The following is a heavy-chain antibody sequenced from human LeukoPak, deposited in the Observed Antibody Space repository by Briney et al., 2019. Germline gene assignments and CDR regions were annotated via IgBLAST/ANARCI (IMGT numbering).Heavy chain of an antibody. J-gene: IGHJ4*02. Sequence: ASVKVSCKASGCTFSSNDISWVRQATGQGLEWMGWMNPENGNTGYAERFQGRVTLTRNTSISTAYMELSSLGSGDTAVYYCARRYAGGWTDYWGQGTLVTVSS. V-gene: IGHV1-8*01. CDR2: MNPENGNT. D-gene: IGHD6-19*01. CDR1: GCTFSSND. CDR3: ARRYAGGWTDY.